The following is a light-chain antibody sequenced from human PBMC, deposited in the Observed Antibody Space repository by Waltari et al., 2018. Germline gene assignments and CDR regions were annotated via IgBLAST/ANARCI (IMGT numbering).Light chain of an antibody. CDR2: EVS. CDR1: SSDFGNYDI. V-gene: IGLV2-23*02. Sequence: QSALTQPDSVSGSPGQSITISCTGTSSDFGNYDIFSWYQQHPGKVPKLMIYEVSKRPSGVSNRFSGSKSGNTASLTISGLQAEDEADYYCCSYAGRSNFYVFGTGTKVTVL. CDR3: CSYAGRSNFYV. J-gene: IGLJ1*01.